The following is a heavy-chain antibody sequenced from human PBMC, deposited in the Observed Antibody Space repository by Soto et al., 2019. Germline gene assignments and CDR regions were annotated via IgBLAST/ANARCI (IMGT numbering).Heavy chain of an antibody. V-gene: IGHV3-73*01. CDR1: GFTFSGSA. CDR3: TSPYCSDTSCYAFDY. J-gene: IGHJ4*02. CDR2: IRSKANSYAT. D-gene: IGHD2-2*01. Sequence: EVQLVESGGGLVQPGGSLKLSCAASGFTFSGSAMHWVRQASGKGLEWVGRIRSKANSYATAYAASVKGRFTISRDDSKNTAYLQMNRLETEDTAVYYCTSPYCSDTSCYAFDYWGQGTLVTVSS.